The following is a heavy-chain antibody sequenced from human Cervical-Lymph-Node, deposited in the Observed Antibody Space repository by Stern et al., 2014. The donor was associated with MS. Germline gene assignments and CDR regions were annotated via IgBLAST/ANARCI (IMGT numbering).Heavy chain of an antibody. CDR3: ARQTTAWASDV. J-gene: IGHJ4*02. Sequence: EVQLVESGAELIRPGESLKISCTGSGYKFSIYWIAWVRQMHGKGLEWIGIIYTGDSETRYRPSFPGQVTMSADKSTSTAYLQWSSLNASDTAMYFCARQTTAWASDVWGQGTLVTVSS. D-gene: IGHD1-14*01. CDR2: IYTGDSET. V-gene: IGHV5-51*01. CDR1: GYKFSIYW.